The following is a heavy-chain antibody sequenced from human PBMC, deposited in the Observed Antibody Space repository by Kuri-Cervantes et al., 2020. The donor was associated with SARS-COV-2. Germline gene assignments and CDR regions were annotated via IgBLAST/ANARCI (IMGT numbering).Heavy chain of an antibody. Sequence: SETLSLTCDVLGGPLIGYYWNWVRRPPGKGLEWIGGINHIGTADDNPSLRGRVTMSVDTSKKQFSLKLRSLTAADAAVYYCARSKNFADATGHYRIAFDSWGQGTLVTVSS. CDR3: ARSKNFADATGHYRIAFDS. J-gene: IGHJ4*02. V-gene: IGHV4-34*01. CDR1: GGPLIGYY. D-gene: IGHD3-9*01. CDR2: INHIGTA.